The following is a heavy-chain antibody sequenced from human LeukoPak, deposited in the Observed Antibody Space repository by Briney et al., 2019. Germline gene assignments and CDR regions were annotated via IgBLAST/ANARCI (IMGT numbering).Heavy chain of an antibody. V-gene: IGHV4-30-4*07. Sequence: PSQTLSLTCAVSGGSLSSGGYSWSWIRQPPGKGREWIVYIYYSGGTHYNPSLKSRRTISVDASKNQFALKLSSVIAEDTDVYFCAGSMTTVTAHAFDIWGQGTLVTVSS. J-gene: IGHJ3*02. D-gene: IGHD4-17*01. CDR3: AGSMTTVTAHAFDI. CDR1: GGSLSSGGYS. CDR2: IYYSGGT.